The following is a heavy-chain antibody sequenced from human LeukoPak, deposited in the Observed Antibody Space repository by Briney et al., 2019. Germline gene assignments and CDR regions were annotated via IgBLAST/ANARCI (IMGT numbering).Heavy chain of an antibody. Sequence: PGGSLRLSCAASGFTFSSYSMNWVRQAPGKGLEWVSAISGSGGSTYYADSVKGRFTISRDNSKNTLYLQMNSLRAEDTAVYYCAKVANYYGSGSRLDYWGQGTLVTVSS. D-gene: IGHD3-10*01. V-gene: IGHV3-23*01. CDR3: AKVANYYGSGSRLDY. CDR2: ISGSGGST. J-gene: IGHJ4*02. CDR1: GFTFSSYS.